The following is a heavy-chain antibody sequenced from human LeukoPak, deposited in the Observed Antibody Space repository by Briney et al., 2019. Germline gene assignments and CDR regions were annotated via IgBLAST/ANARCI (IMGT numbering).Heavy chain of an antibody. CDR3: AKEFRKFGDYGIGYYYYYYMDV. V-gene: IGHV3-7*01. D-gene: IGHD4-17*01. J-gene: IGHJ6*03. CDR1: GFTFSNYG. Sequence: GGSLRLSCAASGFTFSNYGMSWVRQAPGKGLEWVANIKQDGSHKNYADSVKGRFTISRDNAKNSLYLQMNSLRAEDTAVYYCAKEFRKFGDYGIGYYYYYYMDVWGKGTTVTISS. CDR2: IKQDGSHK.